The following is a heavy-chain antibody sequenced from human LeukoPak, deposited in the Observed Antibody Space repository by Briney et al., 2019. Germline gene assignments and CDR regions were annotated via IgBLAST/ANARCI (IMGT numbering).Heavy chain of an antibody. D-gene: IGHD3-3*01. Sequence: GASVKVSCKASGYTFTGYYMHWVRQAPGQGLEWMGWINPNSGGTNYAQKFQGRVTMTRDTSISTAYMELSRLRSDDTAVYYCARPTWGTISRYGMDVWGQGTTVTVSS. V-gene: IGHV1-2*02. CDR2: INPNSGGT. CDR1: GYTFTGYY. J-gene: IGHJ6*02. CDR3: ARPTWGTISRYGMDV.